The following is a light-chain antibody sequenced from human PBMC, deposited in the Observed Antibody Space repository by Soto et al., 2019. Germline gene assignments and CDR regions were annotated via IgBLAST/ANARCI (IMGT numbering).Light chain of an antibody. Sequence: EIVLTQSPGTLSLSPGERVTLSCRASQSVSSSYLAWYQHKPGQAPRLLIYGASSRATGIPDRFSGSGSGTDFTLTISRLDPEDFAVYYCQQYGSSPLTFGGGTNVEIK. CDR3: QQYGSSPLT. J-gene: IGKJ4*01. CDR1: QSVSSSY. CDR2: GAS. V-gene: IGKV3-20*01.